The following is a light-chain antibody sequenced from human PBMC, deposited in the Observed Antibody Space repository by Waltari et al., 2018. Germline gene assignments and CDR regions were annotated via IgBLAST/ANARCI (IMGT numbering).Light chain of an antibody. V-gene: IGKV3-20*01. CDR3: QKYGSLPAT. J-gene: IGKJ1*01. Sequence: IMLTQSPGTLSLSPGERATLSCRASQSISRYLAWYQQKLGQAPRLLIYDASTRATGIPDRFSGSGSGTDFSLTISRLEPEDFAVYYCQKYGSLPATFGQGTKVEIK. CDR2: DAS. CDR1: QSISRY.